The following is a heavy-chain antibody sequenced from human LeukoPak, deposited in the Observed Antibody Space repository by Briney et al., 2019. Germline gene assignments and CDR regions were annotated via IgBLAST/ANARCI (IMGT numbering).Heavy chain of an antibody. CDR3: ARRGGSTSSFKY. D-gene: IGHD2-2*01. V-gene: IGHV4-39*07. Sequence: PSETLSLTCTVSGGSITSGGYYWGWIRQPPGKGLEWIGSVYYSGSIHYNPSLKSRVTISADTSKNQISLKLSSVTAADTAVYYCARRGGSTSSFKYWGQGTLVTVSS. CDR1: GGSITSGGYY. J-gene: IGHJ4*02. CDR2: VYYSGSI.